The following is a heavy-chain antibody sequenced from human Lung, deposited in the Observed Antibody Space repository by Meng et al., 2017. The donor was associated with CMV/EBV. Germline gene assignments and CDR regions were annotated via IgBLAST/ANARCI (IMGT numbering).Heavy chain of an antibody. Sequence: QLAESGPELVKHSGTLSLTCGVSGVSISSTIRWTWVRQPPGKGLEWIGDIDDSGSTNYNPSLNSRISISLDKSKNHFSLKVNSVTAADTAVYYCARGKQDAWELLAYWGQGALVTVSS. V-gene: IGHV4-4*02. CDR3: ARGKQDAWELLAY. J-gene: IGHJ4*02. D-gene: IGHD1-26*01. CDR2: IDDSGST. CDR1: GVSISSTIR.